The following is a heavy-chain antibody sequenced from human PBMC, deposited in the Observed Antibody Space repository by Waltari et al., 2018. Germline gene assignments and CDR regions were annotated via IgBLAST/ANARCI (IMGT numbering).Heavy chain of an antibody. CDR2: IYSTGES. CDR3: ARDTGHYFEN. CDR1: GGSMNNYY. V-gene: IGHV4-59*01. J-gene: IGHJ4*02. Sequence: VQLQESGPGRVKPSETLSLTCTVPGGSMNNYYWSWIRRSPGKGLEWIGYIYSTGESDYNPSLRSRVTISVDMSKNQFSLNLRSVTAADTAIYYCARDTGHYFENWGQGTLVTVSS.